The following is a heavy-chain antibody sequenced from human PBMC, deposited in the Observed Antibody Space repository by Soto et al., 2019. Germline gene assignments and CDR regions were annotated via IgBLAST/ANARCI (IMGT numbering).Heavy chain of an antibody. CDR2: ISGSGGST. CDR1: GFTFSSYA. Sequence: GGSLRLSCAASGFTFSSYAMSWVRQAPGKGLEWVSAISGSGGSTYYADSVKGRFTISRDNSKYTLYLQMNSLRAEDTAVYYCAKAVAGTALVYYFDYWGQGTLVTVSS. J-gene: IGHJ4*02. CDR3: AKAVAGTALVYYFDY. V-gene: IGHV3-23*01. D-gene: IGHD6-19*01.